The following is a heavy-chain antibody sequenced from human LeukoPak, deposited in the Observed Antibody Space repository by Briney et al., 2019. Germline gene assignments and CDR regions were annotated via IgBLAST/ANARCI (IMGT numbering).Heavy chain of an antibody. Sequence: GGSLRLSCAASGFTFSSYAMSWVRQAPGKGLEWVSAISGSGGSTYYADSVKGRFTISRDNSKNTLYLQMNSLRAEDTAVYYRANLPSSSWAFDYWGQGTLVTVSS. CDR1: GFTFSSYA. CDR2: ISGSGGST. CDR3: ANLPSSSWAFDY. D-gene: IGHD6-13*01. J-gene: IGHJ4*02. V-gene: IGHV3-23*01.